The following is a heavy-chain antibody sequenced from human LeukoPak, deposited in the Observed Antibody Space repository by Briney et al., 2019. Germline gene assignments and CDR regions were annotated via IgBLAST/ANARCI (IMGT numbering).Heavy chain of an antibody. D-gene: IGHD3-22*01. CDR1: GGSISSSSYY. J-gene: IGHJ3*02. Sequence: SETLSLTCTVSGGSISSSSYYWGWIRQPPGKGLEWIGSIYYSGSTYYNPSLKSRVTISVDTSKNQFSLKLSSVTAADTAVYYCARDPGTYYDSSGYYSVGAFDIWGQGTMVTVSS. CDR3: ARDPGTYYDSSGYYSVGAFDI. CDR2: IYYSGST. V-gene: IGHV4-39*02.